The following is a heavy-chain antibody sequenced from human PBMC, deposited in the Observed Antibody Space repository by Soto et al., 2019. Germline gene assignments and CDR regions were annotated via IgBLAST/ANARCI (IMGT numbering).Heavy chain of an antibody. D-gene: IGHD3-3*01. V-gene: IGHV1-69*02. CDR2: SIPIQGRA. Sequence: SVKVSCXASGGSFISYIFTWVRQAPGQGLEWMGRSIPIQGRADYALKFQDRVTITADRSTQTVYMELRSLRPEDTALYYCAKSLVFVNHAYRDFGGKGTTVTVS. J-gene: IGHJ6*03. CDR1: GGSFISYI. CDR3: AKSLVFVNHAYRDF.